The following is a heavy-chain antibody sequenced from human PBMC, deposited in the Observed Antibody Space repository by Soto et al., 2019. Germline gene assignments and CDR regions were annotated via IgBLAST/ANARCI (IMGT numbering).Heavy chain of an antibody. Sequence: EVQLVESGGGLVQPGGSLRLSCAASGFTFSSYSMNWVRQAPGKGLEWVSYISSSSSTIYYADSVKGRFTISRDNAKNSLYLQMNSLRDEDTAVYYCARDRRSCSGGSCIYGPNWFDPWGQGTLVTVSS. V-gene: IGHV3-48*02. CDR3: ARDRRSCSGGSCIYGPNWFDP. CDR1: GFTFSSYS. D-gene: IGHD2-15*01. CDR2: ISSSSSTI. J-gene: IGHJ5*02.